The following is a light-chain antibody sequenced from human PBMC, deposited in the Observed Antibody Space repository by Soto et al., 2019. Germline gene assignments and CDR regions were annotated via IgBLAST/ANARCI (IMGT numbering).Light chain of an antibody. J-gene: IGKJ1*01. Sequence: DIQMTQSPSSLSASVGDRVTITCRASQSISSYLNWYQQKPGKATKLLIYAASSLQSGVPSRFSGSVSGTDFTRTISSLQPEDFATDYCQQSYSTPTWTCGQGTKVELK. V-gene: IGKV1-39*01. CDR2: AAS. CDR3: QQSYSTPTWT. CDR1: QSISSY.